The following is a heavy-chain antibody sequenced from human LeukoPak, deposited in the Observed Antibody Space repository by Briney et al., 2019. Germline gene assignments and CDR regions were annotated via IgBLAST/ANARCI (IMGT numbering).Heavy chain of an antibody. J-gene: IGHJ4*02. CDR2: ISGSGGST. Sequence: PGGSLRLSCAASGFTFSSYGMSWVRQAPGKGLEWVSAISGSGGSTYYADSVKGRFTISRDNFKNTLYLQMNSLRAEDTAVYYCANGAAAGTPTIGDYWGQGTLVTVSS. D-gene: IGHD6-13*01. V-gene: IGHV3-23*01. CDR1: GFTFSSYG. CDR3: ANGAAAGTPTIGDY.